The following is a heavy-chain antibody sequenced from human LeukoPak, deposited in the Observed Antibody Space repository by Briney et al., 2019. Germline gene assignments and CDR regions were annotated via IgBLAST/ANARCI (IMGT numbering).Heavy chain of an antibody. Sequence: GGSLRLSCAASGFTFSDYAMHWVRQAPGKGLEWVAVISYDGSNEHYIDSAKGRFTISRDDSKNTLYLQMNSLRPEDTAVYYCARDRHGGSFYGYFDYWGQGTLVTVSS. CDR1: GFTFSDYA. CDR3: ARDRHGGSFYGYFDY. V-gene: IGHV3-30-3*01. CDR2: ISYDGSNE. D-gene: IGHD1-26*01. J-gene: IGHJ4*02.